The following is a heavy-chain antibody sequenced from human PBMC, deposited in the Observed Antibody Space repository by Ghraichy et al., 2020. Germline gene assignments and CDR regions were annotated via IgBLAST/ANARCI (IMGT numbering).Heavy chain of an antibody. J-gene: IGHJ4*02. CDR3: ARSVRRVTIFGVVITYYFDY. V-gene: IGHV4-59*01. CDR2: IYYSGST. D-gene: IGHD3-3*01. Sequence: SETLYLTCTVSGGSISSYYWSWIRQPPGKGLEWIGYIYYSGSTNYNPSLKSRVTISVDTSKNQFSLKLSSVTAADTAVYYCARSVRRVTIFGVVITYYFDYLSRGTLVTVSS. CDR1: GGSISSYY.